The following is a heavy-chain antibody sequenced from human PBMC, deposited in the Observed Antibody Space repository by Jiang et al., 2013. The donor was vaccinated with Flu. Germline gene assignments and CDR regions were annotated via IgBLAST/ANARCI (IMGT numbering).Heavy chain of an antibody. J-gene: IGHJ4*02. CDR1: GGSISSSSYY. CDR2: IYYSGST. CDR3: ARDAAASVI. Sequence: LLKPSETLSLTCTVSGGSISSSSYYWGWIRQPPGKGLEWIGSIYYSGSTYYNPSLKSRVTISVDTSKNQFSLKLSSVTAADTAMYYCARDAAASVIWGQGALVTVSS. V-gene: IGHV4-39*01. D-gene: IGHD6-13*01.